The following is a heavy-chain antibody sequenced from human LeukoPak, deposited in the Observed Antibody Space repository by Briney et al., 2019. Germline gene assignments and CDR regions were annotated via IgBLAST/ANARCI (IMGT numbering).Heavy chain of an antibody. CDR1: GFSFDDYA. CDR2: VKGDGSFT. D-gene: IGHD5-24*01. CDR3: VRDGDDYNFDY. J-gene: IGHJ4*02. Sequence: GGSLRLSCAASGFSFDDYAMHWVRQAPGKGLEWVSRVKGDGSFTDYADSVKGRFTISRDNAKNTLYLQMYSLRAEDTAAYYCVRDGDDYNFDYWGQGSLVTVSS. V-gene: IGHV3-74*01.